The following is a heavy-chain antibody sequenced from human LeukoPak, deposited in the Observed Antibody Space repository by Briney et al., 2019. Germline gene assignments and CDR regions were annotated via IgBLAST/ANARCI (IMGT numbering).Heavy chain of an antibody. CDR3: ARVRLYSNYFYYCGMDV. CDR2: FYTSGIP. CDR1: GDSISSGRDY. J-gene: IGHJ6*02. V-gene: IGHV4-61*02. D-gene: IGHD4-11*01. Sequence: SDTLSLTCTVSGDSISSGRDYGSWIRQPAGRGLVWHGCFYTSGIPSCNPSLKSRDPLSVHTSHTLFSMKLSAVTAADTAVYYCARVRLYSNYFYYCGMDVWGQGTTVTVSS.